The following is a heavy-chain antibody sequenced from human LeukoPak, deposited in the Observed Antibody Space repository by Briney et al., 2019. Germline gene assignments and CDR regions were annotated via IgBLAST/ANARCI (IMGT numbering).Heavy chain of an antibody. CDR2: IYTSGST. Sequence: NASETLSLTCTVSGGSISSYYWSWIRQPAGKGLEWIGRIYTSGSTNYNPSLKSRVTMSVDTSKNQFPLKLSSVTAADTAVYYCARGYDFWSGYQMGDAFDIWGQGTMVTVSS. D-gene: IGHD3-3*01. V-gene: IGHV4-4*07. J-gene: IGHJ3*02. CDR3: ARGYDFWSGYQMGDAFDI. CDR1: GGSISSYY.